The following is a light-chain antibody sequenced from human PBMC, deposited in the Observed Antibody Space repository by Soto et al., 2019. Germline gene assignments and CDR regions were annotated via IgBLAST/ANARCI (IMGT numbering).Light chain of an antibody. J-gene: IGKJ1*01. CDR2: DTS. CDR3: QQYNIRTST. Sequence: IRMTLSASTLSAPLEERVTITCRASQSVSDGLAWYQQKPGNPPRLLIYDTSRLESTFPSRFSASGSGTEFTLTISGLQPDDFTPYYCQQYNIRTSTFGQGTKVDI. V-gene: IGKV1-5*01. CDR1: QSVSDG.